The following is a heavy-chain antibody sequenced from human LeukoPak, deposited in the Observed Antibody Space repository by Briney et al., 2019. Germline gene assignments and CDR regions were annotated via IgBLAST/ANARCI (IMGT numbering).Heavy chain of an antibody. CDR3: ARDMTGSGWNDAFDI. CDR1: GGSISSESYY. J-gene: IGHJ3*02. D-gene: IGHD6-19*01. V-gene: IGHV4-61*02. CDR2: IYSSGNS. Sequence: PSETLSLTCTVSGGSISSESYYWSWIRQPAGKGLEWIGRIYSSGNSKYNPSLKSRVTISVDTSRNQFSLNLSSVTAADTAVYYCARDMTGSGWNDAFDIWAKGQWSPSLQ.